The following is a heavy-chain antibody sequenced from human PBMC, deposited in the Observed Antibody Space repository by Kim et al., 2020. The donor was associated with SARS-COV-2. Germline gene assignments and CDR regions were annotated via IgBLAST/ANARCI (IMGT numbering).Heavy chain of an antibody. CDR1: GFTFSSYS. D-gene: IGHD3-16*02. J-gene: IGHJ4*02. CDR3: ARDFNYDYVWGSYRLSPDFDY. Sequence: GGSLRLSCAASGFTFSSYSMNWVRQAPGKGLEWVSSISSSSSYIYYADSVKGRFTISRDNAKNSLYLQMNSLRAEDTAVYYCARDFNYDYVWGSYRLSPDFDYWGQGTLVTVSS. CDR2: ISSSSSYI. V-gene: IGHV3-21*01.